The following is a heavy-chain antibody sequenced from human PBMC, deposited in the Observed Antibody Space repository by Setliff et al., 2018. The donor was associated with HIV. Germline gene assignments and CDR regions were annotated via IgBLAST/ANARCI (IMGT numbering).Heavy chain of an antibody. J-gene: IGHJ4*02. CDR3: ARSRRRNARLIPVYFDS. V-gene: IGHV4-30-4*01. CDR2: VHQNGNI. CDR1: DDSISSGVYY. Sequence: SETLSLTCSVSDDSISSGVYYWSWVRQIPGKGLEWIGYVHQNGNINYSPFLSSRVAMSLDTSKSQFSLKLTSVTAADTALYFCARSRRRNARLIPVYFDSWGQGALVTVSS. D-gene: IGHD1-1*01.